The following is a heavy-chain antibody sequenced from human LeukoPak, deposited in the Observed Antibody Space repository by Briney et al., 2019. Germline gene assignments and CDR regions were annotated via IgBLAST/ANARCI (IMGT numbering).Heavy chain of an antibody. CDR2: MNPNNGNT. CDR3: ARALVDNACDF. Sequence: GASVKVSCKASGYTFTSYDIIWLRQATGQGLEWMGWMNPNNGNTGYVQKLQGRLTMTRDTSISTAYMELSSLRSEDTAVYYCARALVDNACDFWGQGTLVTVSS. V-gene: IGHV1-8*02. CDR1: GYTFTSYD. D-gene: IGHD2-8*01. J-gene: IGHJ4*02.